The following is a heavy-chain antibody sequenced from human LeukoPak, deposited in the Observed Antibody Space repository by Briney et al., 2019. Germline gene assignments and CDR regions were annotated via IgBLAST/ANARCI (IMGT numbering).Heavy chain of an antibody. CDR1: GFTFDDYA. J-gene: IGHJ4*02. D-gene: IGHD3-22*01. CDR3: AKGPGDSSGYYLFDY. Sequence: GGSLRLSCAASGFTFDDYAMHWVRQAPGKGLEWVSRISGDGGSAYYADSVKGRFTISRDNSKNSLYLQMNSLRTEDTALYYCAKGPGDSSGYYLFDYWGQGTLVTVSS. V-gene: IGHV3-43*02. CDR2: ISGDGGSA.